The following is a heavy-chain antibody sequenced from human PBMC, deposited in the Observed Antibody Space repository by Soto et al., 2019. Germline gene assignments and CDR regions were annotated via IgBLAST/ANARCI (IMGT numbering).Heavy chain of an antibody. V-gene: IGHV3-7*03. D-gene: IGHD6-13*01. CDR3: ARTYSSSWYENDY. Sequence: PGGSLRLSCVASGFTFSSYWMSRVRQAPGKGLEWVANIKQDGSEKYYVDSVKGRFTISRDNARNSLFLQMNSLRAEDTAVYYCARTYSSSWYENDYWGQGSLVTVSS. CDR1: GFTFSSYW. CDR2: IKQDGSEK. J-gene: IGHJ4*02.